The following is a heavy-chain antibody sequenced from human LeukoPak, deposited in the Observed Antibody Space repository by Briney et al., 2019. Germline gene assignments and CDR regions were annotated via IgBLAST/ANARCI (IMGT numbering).Heavy chain of an antibody. D-gene: IGHD4-23*01. CDR2: IYFRGST. J-gene: IGHJ5*02. Sequence: SETLSLTCTVSGGSISSSTSYWGWIRQPPGKGLEWIGNIYFRGSTYYNPSLKSRVTISVDTSKNQFSLKLSSVTAADTALYYCARLNSPGWFDPWSQGTLVTVSS. V-gene: IGHV4-39*01. CDR1: GGSISSSTSY. CDR3: ARLNSPGWFDP.